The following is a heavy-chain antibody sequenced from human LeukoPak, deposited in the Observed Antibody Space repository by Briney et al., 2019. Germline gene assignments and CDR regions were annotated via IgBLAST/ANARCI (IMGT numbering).Heavy chain of an antibody. J-gene: IGHJ4*02. CDR1: GYTFTSYY. V-gene: IGHV1-2*02. D-gene: IGHD4-23*01. CDR3: ARDDDYGGNPTLGY. Sequence: ASVKVSCKASGYTFTSYYMHWVRQAPGQGLEWMEWINPNSGGTNYAQKFQGRVTMTRDTSISTAYMELSRLRSDDTAVYYCARDDDYGGNPTLGYWGQGTLVTVSS. CDR2: INPNSGGT.